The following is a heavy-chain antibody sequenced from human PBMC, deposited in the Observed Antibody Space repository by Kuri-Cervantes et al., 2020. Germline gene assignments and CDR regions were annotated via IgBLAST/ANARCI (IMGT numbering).Heavy chain of an antibody. J-gene: IGHJ4*02. D-gene: IGHD6-19*01. Sequence: ASVKVSCKASGYIFTGYYIYWVRQAPGQGLEWMGWINPNSGGTNYAQKFQGRVTMTRDTSISTAYMELSRLRSDDTAVYYCARVPTSSGWYSSSPRYYFDYWGQGTLVTVSS. CDR1: GYIFTGYY. CDR2: INPNSGGT. V-gene: IGHV1-2*02. CDR3: ARVPTSSGWYSSSPRYYFDY.